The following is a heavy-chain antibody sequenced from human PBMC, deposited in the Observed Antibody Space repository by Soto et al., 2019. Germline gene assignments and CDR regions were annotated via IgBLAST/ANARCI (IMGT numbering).Heavy chain of an antibody. D-gene: IGHD3-22*01. CDR2: INSDGSST. CDR1: GFTFSSYW. CDR3: ARDFFPYYYDSSAYWFDP. Sequence: QPGGSLRLSCAASGFTFSSYWMHWVRQAPGKGLVWVSRINSDGSSTSYADSVKGRFTISRDNAKNTLYLQMNSLRAEDTAVYYCARDFFPYYYDSSAYWFDPWGQGTLVTVSS. J-gene: IGHJ5*02. V-gene: IGHV3-74*01.